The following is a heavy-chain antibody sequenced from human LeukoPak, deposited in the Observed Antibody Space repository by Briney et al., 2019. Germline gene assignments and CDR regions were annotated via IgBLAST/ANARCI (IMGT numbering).Heavy chain of an antibody. CDR1: GFTFSFYA. J-gene: IGHJ4*02. Sequence: PGGSLRLSCAASGFTFSFYAMSWVRQAPGKGLEWVSAVSGSGGSTYYADSAKGRFTISRDNSKNTLHLQMNSLRAEDTAVYYCVRGLDYFDYWGQGTLVTVSS. CDR2: VSGSGGST. D-gene: IGHD6-6*01. V-gene: IGHV3-23*01. CDR3: VRGLDYFDY.